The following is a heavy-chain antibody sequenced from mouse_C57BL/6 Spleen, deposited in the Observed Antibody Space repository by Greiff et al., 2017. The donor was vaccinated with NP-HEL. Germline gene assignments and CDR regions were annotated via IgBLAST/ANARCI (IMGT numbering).Heavy chain of an antibody. CDR3: ARKRGFDD. CDR2: INPSTGGT. V-gene: IGHV1-42*01. Sequence: QLKQSGPELVKPGASVKISCKASGYSFTGYYMNWVTQSPEKSLEWIGEINPSTGGTTYNQKFKAKATLTVDKSSSTAYMQLKSLTAEDSEVYYCARKRGFDDGGKGTTLTVSS. J-gene: IGHJ2*01. CDR1: GYSFTGYY.